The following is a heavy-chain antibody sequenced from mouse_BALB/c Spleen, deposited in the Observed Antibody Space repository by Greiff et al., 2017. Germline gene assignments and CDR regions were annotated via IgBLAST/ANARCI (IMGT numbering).Heavy chain of an antibody. CDR2: ISSGSSTI. J-gene: IGHJ1*01. CDR1: GFTFSSFG. CDR3: ARDGNYGYFDV. V-gene: IGHV5-17*02. D-gene: IGHD2-1*01. Sequence: VQLQQSGGGLVQPGGSRKLSCAASGFTFSSFGMHWVRQAPEKGLEWVAYISSGSSTIYYADTVKGRFTISRDNPKNTLFLQMTSLRSEDTAMYYCARDGNYGYFDVWGAGTTVTVSS.